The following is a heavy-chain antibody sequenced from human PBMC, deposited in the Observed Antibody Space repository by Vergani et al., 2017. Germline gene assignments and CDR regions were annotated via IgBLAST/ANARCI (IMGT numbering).Heavy chain of an antibody. CDR2: ISAYNGNT. V-gene: IGHV1-18*01. J-gene: IGHJ4*02. D-gene: IGHD3-3*01. CDR1: GYTFTSYG. CDR3: ARDVPDDFWSGYPDY. Sequence: QVQLVQSGAEVKKPGASVKVSCKASGYTFTSYGISWVRQAPGQGLEWMGWISAYNGNTNYAQKLKGRVTMTTDTSTSTAYMELRSLRSDDTAVYYCARDVPDDFWSGYPDYWGQGTLVTVSS.